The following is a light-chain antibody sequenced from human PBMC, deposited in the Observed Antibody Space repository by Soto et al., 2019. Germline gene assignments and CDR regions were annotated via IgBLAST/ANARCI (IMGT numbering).Light chain of an antibody. CDR2: DVT. V-gene: IGLV2-14*01. CDR3: CSYASSTSYV. CDR1: SSDAGGYNF. Sequence: QSVLTQPASVSGSPGQSIAISCTGTSSDAGGYNFVSWYQQYPGKAPKLMIYDVTSRPSGVSNRFSGSKSGTTASLTISGLQAEDEADYYCCSYASSTSYVFGTGTKVTVL. J-gene: IGLJ1*01.